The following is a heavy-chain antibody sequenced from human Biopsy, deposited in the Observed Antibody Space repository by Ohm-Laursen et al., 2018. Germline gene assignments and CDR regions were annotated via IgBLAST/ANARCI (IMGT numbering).Heavy chain of an antibody. V-gene: IGHV1-2*02. J-gene: IGHJ6*02. CDR1: GYTFAGYY. D-gene: IGHD3-9*01. CDR2: INPNSGNA. CDR3: ARVPAYPSIDGYYGLDL. Sequence: SPVKVSCKASGYTFAGYYLHWVRQAPGHGLEWMGWINPNSGNANYAQSFQGRLTVTRDTSISTAYMELTSLTFDDTAIYYCARVPAYPSIDGYYGLDLWGQGTTVIVSS.